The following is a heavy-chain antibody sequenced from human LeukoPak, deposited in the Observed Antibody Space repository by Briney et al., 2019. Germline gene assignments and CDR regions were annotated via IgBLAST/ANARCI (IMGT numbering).Heavy chain of an antibody. J-gene: IGHJ6*02. Sequence: GGSLRLSCAASGVTFSSDSMNWIRQAPGKGLEWVSYSSSSSSTRYYADSAKGRFTISRDNAKNPLYPQMNSLRDEDTAVYYCARDPGYSSGWYVWGQGTTVTVSS. CDR2: SSSSSSTR. CDR1: GVTFSSDS. CDR3: ARDPGYSSGWYV. V-gene: IGHV3-48*02. D-gene: IGHD6-19*01.